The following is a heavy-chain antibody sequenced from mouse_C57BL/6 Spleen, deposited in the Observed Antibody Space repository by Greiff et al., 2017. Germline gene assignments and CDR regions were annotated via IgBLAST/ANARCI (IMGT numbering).Heavy chain of an antibody. CDR3: ARCAGQADYFDY. Sequence: QVQLQQSGPELVKPGASVKISCKASGYAFSSSWMNWVKQRPGKGLEWIGRIYPGDGDTNYNGKFKGKATLTADKSSSTAYMQLSSLTSEDSAVYFCARCAGQADYFDYWGQGTTLTVSS. CDR2: IYPGDGDT. V-gene: IGHV1-82*01. J-gene: IGHJ2*01. D-gene: IGHD3-2*02. CDR1: GYAFSSSW.